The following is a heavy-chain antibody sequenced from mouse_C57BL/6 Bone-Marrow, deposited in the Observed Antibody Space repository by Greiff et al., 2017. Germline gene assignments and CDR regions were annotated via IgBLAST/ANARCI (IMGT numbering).Heavy chain of an antibody. CDR2: IYPSDSET. CDR3: ARCGFHWYFDV. V-gene: IGHV1-61*01. J-gene: IGHJ1*03. D-gene: IGHD1-1*02. Sequence: QVQLQQPGAELVRPGSSVKLSCKASGYTFTSYWMDWVKQRPGQGLEWIGNIYPSDSETHYNQKFKDKATLTVDKSSSTAYMQLSSLTSEDSAVYYSARCGFHWYFDVWGTGTTVTVSS. CDR1: GYTFTSYW.